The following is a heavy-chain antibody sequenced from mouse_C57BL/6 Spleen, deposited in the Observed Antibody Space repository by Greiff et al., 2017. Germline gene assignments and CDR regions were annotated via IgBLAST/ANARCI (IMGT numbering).Heavy chain of an antibody. CDR3: ARTGAYGKGFAY. Sequence: EVKLMESGPELVKPGASVKISCKASGYSFTGYYMNWVKQSPEKSLEWIGEINPSTGGTTYNQKFKAKATLTVDKSSSTAYMQLKSLTSEDSAVYYCARTGAYGKGFAYWGQGTLVTVSA. CDR2: INPSTGGT. D-gene: IGHD2-1*01. CDR1: GYSFTGYY. V-gene: IGHV1-42*01. J-gene: IGHJ3*01.